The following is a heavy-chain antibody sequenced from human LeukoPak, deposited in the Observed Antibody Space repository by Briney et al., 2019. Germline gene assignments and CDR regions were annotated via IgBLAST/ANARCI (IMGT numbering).Heavy chain of an antibody. CDR2: IQYDRTNE. CDR1: AFTFSSYG. Sequence: PGGSLRLSCAASAFTFSSYGMHWVRQAPGKGLEWVAYIQYDRTNEQYAHSVKGRFRISRDNSNNILYLQMNSLRVEDTAVYYCAKVAKYYYGPETYYFFEQWGQGTPVTASS. CDR3: AKVAKYYYGPETYYFFEQ. J-gene: IGHJ4*02. D-gene: IGHD3-10*01. V-gene: IGHV3-30*02.